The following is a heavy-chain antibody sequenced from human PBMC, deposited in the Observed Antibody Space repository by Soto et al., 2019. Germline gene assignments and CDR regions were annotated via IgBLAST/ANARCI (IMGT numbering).Heavy chain of an antibody. D-gene: IGHD3-22*01. V-gene: IGHV2-5*02. CDR3: ARSTYYYDSSGYGFYYFDY. Sequence: ASGPTLVNPTQTLTLTCTFSGFSLSTSGVGVAWIRQPPGKALEWLALIYWDDDKRYSPSLKSRLTIAKDTSKNQVVLTMSNMDPVDTATYYCARSTYYYDSSGYGFYYFDYWGQGTLVTVSS. J-gene: IGHJ4*02. CDR1: GFSLSTSGVG. CDR2: IYWDDDK.